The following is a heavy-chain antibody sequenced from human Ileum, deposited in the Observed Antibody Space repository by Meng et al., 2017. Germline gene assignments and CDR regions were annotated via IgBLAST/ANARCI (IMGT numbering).Heavy chain of an antibody. CDR1: AFTFSTYS. CDR3: ARQIAVGNKIFDF. D-gene: IGHD6-19*01. CDR2: INPSSTFR. J-gene: IGHJ5*01. V-gene: IGHV3-21*01. Sequence: GESLKISCTASAFTFSTYSMDWVRQAPGKGPEWVSAINPSSTFRYYLDSVKGRFTISRDNAKNSLYLQMNSLKAEDTAVYYCARQIAVGNKIFDFWGQGTLVTVSS.